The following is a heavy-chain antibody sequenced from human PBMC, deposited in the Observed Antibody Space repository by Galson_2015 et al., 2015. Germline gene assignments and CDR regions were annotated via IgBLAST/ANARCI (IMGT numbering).Heavy chain of an antibody. D-gene: IGHD3-9*01. CDR2: IYPGDSDT. CDR3: ARRRDCDILTGSAFSFDI. V-gene: IGHV5-51*01. J-gene: IGHJ3*02. Sequence: QSGAEVKKPGESLKISCKGSGYSFTSYWIGWVRQMPGKGLEWMGIIYPGDSDTRYSPSFQGQVTISADKSISTAYLQWSSLKASDTAMYYCARRRDCDILTGSAFSFDIWGQGTMVTVSS. CDR1: GYSFTSYW.